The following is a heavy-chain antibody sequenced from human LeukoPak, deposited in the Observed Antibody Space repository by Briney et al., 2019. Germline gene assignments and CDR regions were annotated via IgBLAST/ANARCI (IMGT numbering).Heavy chain of an antibody. Sequence: GGSLRLSCAASGFTFSSYGMHWVRQAPGKGLEWVAVIWYDGSNKYYADSVKGRFTISRDNSKNTLYLQMNSLRADDTAVYYCASDFPLFYYYMDVWGKGTTVTVSS. J-gene: IGHJ6*03. CDR2: IWYDGSNK. CDR3: ASDFPLFYYYMDV. CDR1: GFTFSSYG. V-gene: IGHV3-33*01.